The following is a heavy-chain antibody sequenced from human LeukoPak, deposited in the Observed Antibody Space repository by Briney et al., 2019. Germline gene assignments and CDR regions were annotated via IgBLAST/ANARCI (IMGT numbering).Heavy chain of an antibody. CDR2: ITGGAENT. CDR3: AKVLSGSQDY. J-gene: IGHJ4*02. V-gene: IGHV3-23*01. D-gene: IGHD1-26*01. CDR1: GGSVSSGSYY. Sequence: ETLSLTCTVSGGSVSSGSYYWSWVRQAPGKGLNWLSTITGGAENTYYADSVKGRFTISRDNSKNTVYLQMDSLRVEDTAVYYCAKVLSGSQDYWGQGTLVTVFS.